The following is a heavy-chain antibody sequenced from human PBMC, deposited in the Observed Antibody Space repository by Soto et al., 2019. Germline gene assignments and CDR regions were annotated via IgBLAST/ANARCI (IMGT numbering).Heavy chain of an antibody. CDR3: VKVGWSGY. V-gene: IGHV3-23*01. Sequence: EVQLLESGGGSVQPGGSLRLSCAASGFSFSGYDMTWVRQAPGKGLEWVSGLSGSGDNTDYADSVKGRFIISRDNSKNTVYLHMTSLRAEDTAVYYCVKVGWSGYGGQGTLVTVSS. J-gene: IGHJ4*02. CDR2: LSGSGDNT. CDR1: GFSFSGYD. D-gene: IGHD2-15*01.